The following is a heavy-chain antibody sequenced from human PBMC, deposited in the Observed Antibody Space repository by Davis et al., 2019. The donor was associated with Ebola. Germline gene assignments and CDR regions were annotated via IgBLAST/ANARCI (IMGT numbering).Heavy chain of an antibody. V-gene: IGHV4-34*01. Sequence: SETLSLTCAVYGGSFSGYYWSWIRQPPGKGLEWFGEINHSGSTNYNPSLKSRVTISVDTSKNQFSLKLSSVTAADTAVYYCAKQKCGGGSCYGRRYYYYAMDVWGQGTTVTVSS. CDR3: AKQKCGGGSCYGRRYYYYAMDV. CDR2: INHSGST. D-gene: IGHD2-15*01. J-gene: IGHJ6*02. CDR1: GGSFSGYY.